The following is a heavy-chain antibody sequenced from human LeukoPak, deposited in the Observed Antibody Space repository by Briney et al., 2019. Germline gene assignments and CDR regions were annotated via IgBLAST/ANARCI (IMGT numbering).Heavy chain of an antibody. CDR2: IYYSGST. Sequence: NPSETLSLTCTVSGGSISSYYWSWIRQPPGKGLEWIGYIYYSGSTNYNPSLKSRVTISVDTSKNQFSLKLSSVTAADTAVYYCARGENSSGFRRQLDYWGQGTLVTVSS. J-gene: IGHJ4*02. CDR1: GGSISSYY. D-gene: IGHD6-19*01. CDR3: ARGENSSGFRRQLDY. V-gene: IGHV4-59*01.